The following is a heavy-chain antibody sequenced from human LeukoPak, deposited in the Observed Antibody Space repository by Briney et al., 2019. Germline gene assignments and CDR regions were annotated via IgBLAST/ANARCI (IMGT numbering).Heavy chain of an antibody. J-gene: IGHJ4*02. V-gene: IGHV4-28*01. CDR2: IYYSGST. D-gene: IGHD3-16*01. CDR3: ARSLRGYYFDY. CDR1: GYSISSSNW. Sequence: SETLSLTCAASGYSISSSNWWGWVRQPPGEGLEWIAYIYYSGSTYYNPSLKSRVTMSVDTSKNQFSLKLSSVTAVDTAVYYCARSLRGYYFDYGGQGILVTVSS.